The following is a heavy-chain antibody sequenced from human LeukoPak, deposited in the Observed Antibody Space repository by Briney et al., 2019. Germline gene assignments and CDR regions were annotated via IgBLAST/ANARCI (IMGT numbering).Heavy chain of an antibody. CDR1: GFTFSSYE. CDR2: ISSSGSTI. J-gene: IGHJ4*02. D-gene: IGHD3-16*01. CDR3: ARGRPIMITFGGVCYFDY. V-gene: IGHV3-48*03. Sequence: GGSLRLSCAASGFTFSSYEMNWVRQAPGKGLEWVSYISSSGSTIYYADSVKGRFTISRDNAKNSLYLQMNSLRAEDTAVYYCARGRPIMITFGGVCYFDYWGQGTLVTVSS.